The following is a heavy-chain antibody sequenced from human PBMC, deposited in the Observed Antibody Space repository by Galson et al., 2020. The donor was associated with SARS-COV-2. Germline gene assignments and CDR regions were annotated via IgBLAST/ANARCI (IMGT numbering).Heavy chain of an antibody. CDR1: GFTFSSYG. J-gene: IGHJ6*02. Sequence: GGSLRLSCAASGFTFSSYGMHWVRQAPGKGLDWVAFVRFDGSEKYFADSVKGRFTISRDNSKSTVYLQMNRLRPEDTAVYYCATDVPREGAAWNYDYYYGMDVWGQGTTVTVSS. CDR2: VRFDGSEK. D-gene: IGHD1-1*01. V-gene: IGHV3-30*02. CDR3: ATDVPREGAAWNYDYYYGMDV.